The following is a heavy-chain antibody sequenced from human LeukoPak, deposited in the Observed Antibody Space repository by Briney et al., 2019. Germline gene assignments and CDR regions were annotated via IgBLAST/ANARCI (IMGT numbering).Heavy chain of an antibody. CDR2: ISYDGSNK. CDR3: AKGEHYDSSGYFPDY. CDR1: GFTFSSYG. D-gene: IGHD3-22*01. Sequence: GRSLSLSCAASGFTFSSYGMHWVRQAPGKGLEWVAVISYDGSNKYYADSVKGRFTISRDNSKNTLYLQMNSLRAEDTAVYYCAKGEHYDSSGYFPDYWGQGTLVTVSS. J-gene: IGHJ4*02. V-gene: IGHV3-30*18.